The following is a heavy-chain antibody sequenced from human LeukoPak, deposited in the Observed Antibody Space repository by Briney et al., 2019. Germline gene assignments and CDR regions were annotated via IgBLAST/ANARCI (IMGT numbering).Heavy chain of an antibody. D-gene: IGHD2-15*01. CDR2: ISPNNGGI. CDR3: ARAGYCSGGSCSDWFDS. J-gene: IGHJ5*01. CDR1: GYTFTGNY. V-gene: IGHV1-2*02. Sequence: ASVQVSCKASGYTFTGNYMLWVRQAPGQGLGWLGWISPNNGGINYAQKFQGRVTMTRDTSISTAYMELSRLRSDDTAVYYCARAGYCSGGSCSDWFDSWGQGTLVTVSS.